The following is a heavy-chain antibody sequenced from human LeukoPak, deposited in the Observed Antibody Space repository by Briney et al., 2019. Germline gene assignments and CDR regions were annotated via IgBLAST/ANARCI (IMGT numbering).Heavy chain of an antibody. D-gene: IGHD3-10*01. CDR2: IYYSGST. J-gene: IGHJ4*02. Sequence: SPSETLSLTCTVSGGSISSSSYYWGWIRQPPGKGLEWIGSIYYSGSTYYNPSLKSRVTISVDTSKNQFSLKLSSVTAADTAVYYCASYGSGIYYNIDYWGQGTLVTVSS. CDR1: GGSISSSSYY. V-gene: IGHV4-39*01. CDR3: ASYGSGIYYNIDY.